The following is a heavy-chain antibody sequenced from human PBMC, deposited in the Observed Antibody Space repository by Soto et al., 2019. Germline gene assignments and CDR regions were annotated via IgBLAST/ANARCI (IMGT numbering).Heavy chain of an antibody. CDR2: IDYSGST. CDR1: GGSVSSGSYY. CDR3: ARGAYYYYGRDV. V-gene: IGHV4-61*01. J-gene: IGHJ6*02. Sequence: QVQLQESGPGLVKPSETLSLTCTVSGGSVSSGSYYWSWIRQPPGKGLEWIGYIDYSGSTNYNPALKRRVTISVDTSKNQFALKLSSVTAADTAVYYGARGAYYYYGRDVGGQGTTVTGSS.